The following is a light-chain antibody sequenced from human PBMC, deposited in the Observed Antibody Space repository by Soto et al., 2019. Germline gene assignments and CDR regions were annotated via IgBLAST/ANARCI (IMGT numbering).Light chain of an antibody. CDR1: SGHSSYA. CDR2: LDSDGSH. Sequence: QYVLTQSPSASASLGASVKLTCTLSSGHSSYAIAWHQQQPEKGPRYLMKLDSDGSHTKGDAIPDRFSGSSSGAERYLTISSLQSEDEADYYCQTCGTGIHVVFGGGTKVTVL. J-gene: IGLJ2*01. CDR3: QTCGTGIHVV. V-gene: IGLV4-69*01.